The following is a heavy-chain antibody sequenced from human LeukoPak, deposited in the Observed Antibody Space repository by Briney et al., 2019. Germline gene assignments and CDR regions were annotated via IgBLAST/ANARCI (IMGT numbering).Heavy chain of an antibody. CDR3: ARDRMEYSGSYKNDAFDI. CDR2: IIPIFGIA. Sequence: SVKVSCKASGGTFSSYAISWVRQAPGQGLEWMGGIIPIFGIANYAQKFQGRVTITTDESTSTAYMELSSLRSEDTAVYYCARDRMEYSGSYKNDAFDIWGQGTMVTVSS. D-gene: IGHD1-26*01. CDR1: GGTFSSYA. J-gene: IGHJ3*02. V-gene: IGHV1-69*05.